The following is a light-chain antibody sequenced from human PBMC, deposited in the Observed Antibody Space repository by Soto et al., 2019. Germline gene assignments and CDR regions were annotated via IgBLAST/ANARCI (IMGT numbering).Light chain of an antibody. V-gene: IGKV3-20*01. CDR3: QQYASPQLN. J-gene: IGKJ4*01. CDR1: QSVGRNY. Sequence: ETVLTQSPGTLSLSPGERATLSCRASQSVGRNYLAWYRQKRGQAPMLLIHGASSRATGIQDRFRGSGSGTDFTLTISRLEHEDFAVYYCQQYASPQLNFGGGTKVEIK. CDR2: GAS.